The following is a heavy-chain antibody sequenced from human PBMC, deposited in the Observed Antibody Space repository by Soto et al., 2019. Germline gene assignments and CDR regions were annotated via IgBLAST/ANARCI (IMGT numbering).Heavy chain of an antibody. Sequence: SETLSLTCTVSGGSISSSSYYWGWIRQPPGKGLEWIGSIYYSGSTYYNPSLKSRVTISVDTSKNQFSLKLSSVTAADTAVYYCARHEPETTWFDPWGQGTLVTVSS. D-gene: IGHD1-1*01. J-gene: IGHJ5*02. CDR3: ARHEPETTWFDP. CDR2: IYYSGST. V-gene: IGHV4-39*01. CDR1: GGSISSSSYY.